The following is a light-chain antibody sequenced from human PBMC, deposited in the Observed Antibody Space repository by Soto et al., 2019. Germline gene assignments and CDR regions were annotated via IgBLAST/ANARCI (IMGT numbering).Light chain of an antibody. J-gene: IGLJ1*01. CDR3: GSWDSSLSAYV. Sequence: QSVLTQPPSVSAAPGQKVTISCSGSSSNIGGNSVSWYQQLPGTAPKLLIYDGNKRPSGIPDRLSGSKSGTSATLGITGFQTGDEADYYCGSWDSSLSAYVFGTGTKVTVL. V-gene: IGLV1-51*01. CDR1: SSNIGGNS. CDR2: DGN.